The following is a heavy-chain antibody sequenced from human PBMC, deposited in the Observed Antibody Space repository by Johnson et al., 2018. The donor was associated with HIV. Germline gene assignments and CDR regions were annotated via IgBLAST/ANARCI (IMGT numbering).Heavy chain of an antibody. CDR3: AKETRDSRSAFDI. D-gene: IGHD3-22*01. V-gene: IGHV3-30*04. J-gene: IGHJ3*02. Sequence: QVQLVESGGGVVQPGRSLRLSCAASGFTFSGYPMHWVRQAPGKGLEWVAVISYDGSNKYYADSVKGRFTISRDNSKKTLFLQMNNLRAEDTAVYFCAKETRDSRSAFDIWDQGTMVTVSS. CDR1: GFTFSGYP. CDR2: ISYDGSNK.